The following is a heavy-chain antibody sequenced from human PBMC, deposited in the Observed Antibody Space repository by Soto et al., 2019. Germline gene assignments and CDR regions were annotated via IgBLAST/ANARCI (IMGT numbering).Heavy chain of an antibody. J-gene: IGHJ6*02. CDR2: ITDTGGDT. Sequence: TGGSLRLSCVASGITFGSRAMSWVRQAPGGGLEWVSTITDTGGDTKYADSVRGRSTMSRDNAKNSLYLQMNSLRAEDTAVYYCARVPQWCMHCLDLWGQGTTVTVS. CDR3: ARVPQWCMHCLDL. CDR1: GITFGSRA. V-gene: IGHV3-23*01. D-gene: IGHD2-8*01.